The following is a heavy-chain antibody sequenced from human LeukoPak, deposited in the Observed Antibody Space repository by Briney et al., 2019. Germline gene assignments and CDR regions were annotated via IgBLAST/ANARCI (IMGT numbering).Heavy chain of an antibody. CDR1: GGSIRSGDYY. J-gene: IGHJ4*02. D-gene: IGHD3-22*01. V-gene: IGHV4-61*08. CDR3: ARDHPYYYDSSGYFDY. CDR2: IYYSGST. Sequence: PSETLSLTCTVSGGSIRSGDYYWSWIRQPPGKGLEWIGYIYYSGSTNYNPSLKSRVTISVDTSKNQFSLKLSSVTAADTAVYYCARDHPYYYDSSGYFDYWGQGTLVTVSS.